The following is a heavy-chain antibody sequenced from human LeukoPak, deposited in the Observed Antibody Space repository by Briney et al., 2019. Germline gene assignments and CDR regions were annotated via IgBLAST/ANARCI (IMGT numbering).Heavy chain of an antibody. Sequence: PGGSLRLSCVASGFSFTTYWMGWVRQAPGKGLEWVANIKQDGTEKYYVDSVKGRFTISRDNAKNTLYLQMNSLRAEDTAVYYCAREPVLLWFGETQGGDWGQGTLVTVSS. V-gene: IGHV3-7*01. CDR2: IKQDGTEK. CDR3: AREPVLLWFGETQGGD. CDR1: GFSFTTYW. J-gene: IGHJ4*02. D-gene: IGHD3-10*01.